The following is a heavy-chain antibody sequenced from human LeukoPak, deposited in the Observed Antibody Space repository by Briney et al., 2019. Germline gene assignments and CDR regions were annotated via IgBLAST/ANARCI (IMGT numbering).Heavy chain of an antibody. D-gene: IGHD4-23*01. CDR2: LSHSGNT. CDR1: GDSISTSYY. CDR3: ARERAYGGRTYFDY. J-gene: IGHJ4*02. Sequence: SETLSLTCYVSGDSISTSYYWGWIRPTPGKGLEWIGSLSHSGNTYYNPSLKSRVTISVDTSKNHFSLKLSSVTAADTAVYYCARERAYGGRTYFDYWGQGTLVTVSS. V-gene: IGHV4-38-2*02.